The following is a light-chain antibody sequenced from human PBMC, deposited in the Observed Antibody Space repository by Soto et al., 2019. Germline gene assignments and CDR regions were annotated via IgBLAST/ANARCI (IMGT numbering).Light chain of an antibody. CDR2: NDN. CDR3: AAWDDSLNARGV. J-gene: IGLJ3*02. V-gene: IGLV1-44*01. Sequence: QSVLTQPPSASGTPGQRVTISCSGSRSNIGSNAVSWYQQLPGTAPKLLIYNDNQRPSGVPDRFSASKSGTSASLAISGLQSADEADYYCAAWDDSLNARGVFGGGTKVTVL. CDR1: RSNIGSNA.